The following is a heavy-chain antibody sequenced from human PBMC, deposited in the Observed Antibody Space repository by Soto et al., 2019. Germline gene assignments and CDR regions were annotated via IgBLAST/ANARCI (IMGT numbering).Heavy chain of an antibody. J-gene: IGHJ6*02. CDR3: AKDRGDTAEYYYYGMDV. Sequence: PGGSLRLSCAASGFTFSSYGMHWVRQAPGKGLEWVAVISYDGSNKYYADSVKGRFTISRDNSKNTLYLQMNSLRAEDTAVYYCAKDRGDTAEYYYYGMDVWGQGTTVTVSS. CDR2: ISYDGSNK. CDR1: GFTFSSYG. D-gene: IGHD5-18*01. V-gene: IGHV3-30*18.